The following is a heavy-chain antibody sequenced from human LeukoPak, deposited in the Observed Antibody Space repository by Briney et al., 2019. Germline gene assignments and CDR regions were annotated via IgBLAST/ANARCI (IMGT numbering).Heavy chain of an antibody. Sequence: PGGSLRLSCAASGFTFSSYTMHSVRQAPGKGLEWVAVISYDGSNKYYADSVKGRFTISRDNSKNTLYLQLNSLRAEDTAVYYSSARLYCSITSCALYYYYGMDVWGQGTTVTVSS. V-gene: IGHV3-30-3*01. D-gene: IGHD2-2*01. CDR3: SARLYCSITSCALYYYYGMDV. J-gene: IGHJ6*02. CDR2: ISYDGSNK. CDR1: GFTFSSYT.